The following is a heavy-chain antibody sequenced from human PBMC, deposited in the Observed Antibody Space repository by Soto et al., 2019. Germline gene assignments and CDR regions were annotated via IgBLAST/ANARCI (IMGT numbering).Heavy chain of an antibody. CDR2: INAGNGNI. Sequence: ASVKVSCKASGYTFTSSAIHWVRQAPGQGLEWMGWINAGNGNIKHSQKFQHRVTITRDTSASTAYMELSSLRFEDTAVYYCARDGAVAGDSNFDYWGQGTLVTVSS. V-gene: IGHV1-3*01. J-gene: IGHJ4*02. CDR3: ARDGAVAGDSNFDY. D-gene: IGHD6-19*01. CDR1: GYTFTSSA.